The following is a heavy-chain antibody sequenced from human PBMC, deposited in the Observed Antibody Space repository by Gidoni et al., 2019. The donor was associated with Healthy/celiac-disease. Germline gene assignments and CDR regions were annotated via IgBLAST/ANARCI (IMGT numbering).Heavy chain of an antibody. CDR1: GFTFSSSG. J-gene: IGHJ4*02. V-gene: IGHV3-33*01. CDR2: IWYDGSNK. Sequence: QVQLGESGGGVVQPGRSLRLFCAASGFTFSSSGMHWVRQAPGKGLQWVAVIWYDGSNKYYADSVKGRFTISRDNSKNTLYLQMNSLRAEDTAVYYCARGYDYWGQGTLVTVSS. CDR3: ARGYDY.